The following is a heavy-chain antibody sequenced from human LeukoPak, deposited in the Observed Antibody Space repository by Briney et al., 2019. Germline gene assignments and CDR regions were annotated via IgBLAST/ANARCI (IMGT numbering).Heavy chain of an antibody. CDR1: GGTFSSYS. V-gene: IGHV1-69*04. Sequence: SVKVSCKASGGTFSSYSVSWVRQAPGQRLEWLGRIIPMFDITNYAQKFQGRVTVTADKATNTAYMELSSLISEDTAVYYCARDSSAAGSGGLFDPWGQGTQVTVSS. CDR2: IIPMFDIT. J-gene: IGHJ5*02. D-gene: IGHD6-13*01. CDR3: ARDSSAAGSGGLFDP.